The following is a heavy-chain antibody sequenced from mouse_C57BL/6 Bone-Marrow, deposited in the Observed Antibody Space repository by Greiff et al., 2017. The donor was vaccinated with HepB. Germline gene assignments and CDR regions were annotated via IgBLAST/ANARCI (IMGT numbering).Heavy chain of an antibody. CDR1: GYSITSVY. J-gene: IGHJ1*03. CDR3: ARSGFYDYDGYFDV. Sequence: EVKVVESGPGLAKPSQTLSLPCSVPGYSITSVYWNWIRKFPGNKLEYMGYISYSGSTYYNPSLKSRISITRDTSKNQYYLQLNAVTTEDTATYYCARSGFYDYDGYFDVWGTGTTVTVSS. CDR2: ISYSGST. D-gene: IGHD2-4*01. V-gene: IGHV3-8*01.